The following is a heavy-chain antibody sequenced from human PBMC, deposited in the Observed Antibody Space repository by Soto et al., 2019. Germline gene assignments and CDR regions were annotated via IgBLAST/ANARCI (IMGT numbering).Heavy chain of an antibody. V-gene: IGHV4-4*02. CDR1: GGSISSSNW. CDR3: ARVSGSYYYGMDV. D-gene: IGHD1-26*01. Sequence: QVQLQESGPGLVKPSGTLSLTCAVSGGSISSSNWWSWVRQPPGKGLEWIGEIYHSGSTNYNPSLKSRVTISVDKAKHQFSLRLTSVTAADTAVYYCARVSGSYYYGMDVWGQGTTVTVSS. J-gene: IGHJ6*02. CDR2: IYHSGST.